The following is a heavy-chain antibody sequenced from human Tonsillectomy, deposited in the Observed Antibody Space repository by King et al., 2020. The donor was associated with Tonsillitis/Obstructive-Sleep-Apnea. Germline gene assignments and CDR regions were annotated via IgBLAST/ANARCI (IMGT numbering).Heavy chain of an antibody. D-gene: IGHD1-26*01. V-gene: IGHV3-33*01. J-gene: IGHJ4*02. CDR1: GFTFSSYG. Sequence: VQLVESGGGVVQPGRSLRLSCAASGFTFSSYGMHWVRQAPGKGLEWVAVIWYDGSNKYYADSVKGRFTISRDNSKNTLYLQMNSLRAEDTAVYYCARDAGVGAGGDYFDYWGQGTLVTVSS. CDR3: ARDAGVGAGGDYFDY. CDR2: IWYDGSNK.